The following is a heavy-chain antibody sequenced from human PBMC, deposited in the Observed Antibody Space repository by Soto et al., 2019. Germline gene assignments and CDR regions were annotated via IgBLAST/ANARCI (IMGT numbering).Heavy chain of an antibody. CDR2: IYHSGST. CDR1: GGSISSSNW. D-gene: IGHD5-12*01. V-gene: IGHV4-4*02. Sequence: QVQLQESGPGLVKPSGTLSLTCAVSGGSISSSNWWSWVRQPPGKGLEWIGEIYHSGSTNYNPSLKSRVTISVDKSKTQFSLKLSSVTAADTAVYYCAGDRRGYDLEVNYGMDVWGQGTTVTVSS. CDR3: AGDRRGYDLEVNYGMDV. J-gene: IGHJ6*02.